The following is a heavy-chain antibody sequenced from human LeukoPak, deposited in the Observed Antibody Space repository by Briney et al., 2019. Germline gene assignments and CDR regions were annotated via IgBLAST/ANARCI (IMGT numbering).Heavy chain of an antibody. D-gene: IGHD4-11*01. J-gene: IGHJ4*02. CDR2: ITSSSGYI. CDR1: GFTFSSCS. V-gene: IGHV3-21*01. Sequence: GGSLRLSCTASGFTFSSCSMNWVRQAPGKGLEWVSSITSSSGYIGYADSVNGRFTISRDNAKNSLYLQMDSLRAEDTALYYCARAGVVDYSNYASATFDYWGQGTLVTVSS. CDR3: ARAGVVDYSNYASATFDY.